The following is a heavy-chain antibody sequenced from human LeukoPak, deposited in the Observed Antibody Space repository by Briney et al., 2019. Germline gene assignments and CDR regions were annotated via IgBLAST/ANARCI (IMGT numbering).Heavy chain of an antibody. CDR3: ARDKIVGSGWYVPDY. V-gene: IGHV1-2*02. CDR2: INPNSGGT. D-gene: IGHD6-19*01. Sequence: ASVKVSCKASGYTFTCYYMHWVRQAPGQGLEWMGWINPNSGGTNYAQKFQGRVTMTRDTSISTAYMELSRLRSDDTAVYYCARDKIVGSGWYVPDYWGQGTLVTVSS. CDR1: GYTFTCYY. J-gene: IGHJ4*02.